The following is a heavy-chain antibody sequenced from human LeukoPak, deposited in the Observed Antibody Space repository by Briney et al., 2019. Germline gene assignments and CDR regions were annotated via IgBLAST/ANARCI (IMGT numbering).Heavy chain of an antibody. CDR3: AGGQMFTSGGFDN. CDR2: LYTGGNI. CDR1: GFSVSDKY. Sequence: GGSLRLSCAASGFSVSDKYMSWVRQAPGKGLEWVSVLYTGGNIYYADFVKGQFTISRDNSNNMVFLQMNSLTAEDTALYYCAGGQMFTSGGFDNWGQGALVTVSS. V-gene: IGHV3-53*01. D-gene: IGHD6-19*01. J-gene: IGHJ4*02.